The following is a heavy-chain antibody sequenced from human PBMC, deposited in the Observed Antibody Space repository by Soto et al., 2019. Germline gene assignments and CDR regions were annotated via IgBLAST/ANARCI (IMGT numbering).Heavy chain of an antibody. J-gene: IGHJ4*02. CDR3: AKDDPDESSAFCSGGTCGQFDY. CDR1: EFIFSRYG. V-gene: IGHV3-30*02. Sequence: PRGSLGLSCAASEFIFSRYGMHWVRQAPGKGLEWVAVIWYGGSNKYYADSVKGRFTISRDNSKNTVYLQMNSLRAEDTAVYYCAKDDPDESSAFCSGGTCGQFDYWGQGTLVTVSS. CDR2: IWYGGSNK. D-gene: IGHD2-15*01.